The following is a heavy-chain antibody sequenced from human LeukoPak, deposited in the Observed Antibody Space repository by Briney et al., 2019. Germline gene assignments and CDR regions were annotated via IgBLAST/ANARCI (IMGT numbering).Heavy chain of an antibody. V-gene: IGHV3-23*01. D-gene: IGHD2-21*02. CDR1: GFTFNNYA. CDR3: ARERCGGDCYRYFFDY. J-gene: IGHJ4*02. CDR2: ISGSGGGT. Sequence: GGSLRLSCAASGFTFNNYAMTWVRQAPGKGLEWVSAISGSGGGTYNADSVKGRFTISRDNSKNTLYLQMNSLRAEDTAVYYCARERCGGDCYRYFFDYWGQGTLVTVSS.